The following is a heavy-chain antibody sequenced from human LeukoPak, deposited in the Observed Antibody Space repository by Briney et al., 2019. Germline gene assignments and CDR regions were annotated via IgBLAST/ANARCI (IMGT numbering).Heavy chain of an antibody. J-gene: IGHJ2*01. CDR3: AKDRTVGASYWYFDL. Sequence: GGSLRLSCAASGFTFSNYAMSWVRQAPGKGLEWVSTLSGTGGSTYYADSVKGRFTISRDSSKNTLFLHMNTLRAEDTAIYYCAKDRTVGASYWYFDLWGRGTLVTVSP. CDR2: LSGTGGST. CDR1: GFTFSNYA. D-gene: IGHD1-26*01. V-gene: IGHV3-23*01.